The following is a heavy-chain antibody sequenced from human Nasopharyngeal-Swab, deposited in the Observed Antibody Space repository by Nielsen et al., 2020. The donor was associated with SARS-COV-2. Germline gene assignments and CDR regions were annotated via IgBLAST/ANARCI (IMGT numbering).Heavy chain of an antibody. J-gene: IGHJ4*02. Sequence: WIRQPPGKGLEWVSSISSSSSSYIYYADSVKGRFTISRDNAKNSLYLQMNSLRAEDTAVYYCARDLSGYWVSFDYWGQGTLVTVSS. CDR2: ISSSSSSYI. CDR3: ARDLSGYWVSFDY. D-gene: IGHD5-12*01. V-gene: IGHV3-21*01.